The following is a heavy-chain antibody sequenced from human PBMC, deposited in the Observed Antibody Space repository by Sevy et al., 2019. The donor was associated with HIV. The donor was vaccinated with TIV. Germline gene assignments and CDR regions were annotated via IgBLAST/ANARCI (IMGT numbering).Heavy chain of an antibody. CDR1: GFTFSSYA. J-gene: IGHJ4*02. D-gene: IGHD6-19*01. CDR2: ISGSGGST. CDR3: ATDRGSSGWYIRYYFDY. Sequence: GGSLRLSCAASGFTFSSYAMSWVRQAPGKGLEWVSAISGSGGSTYYADSVKGPFTISSDNSKNTLYLQMNSLRAEDTVVYYCATDRGSSGWYIRYYFDYWGQGTLVTVSS. V-gene: IGHV3-23*01.